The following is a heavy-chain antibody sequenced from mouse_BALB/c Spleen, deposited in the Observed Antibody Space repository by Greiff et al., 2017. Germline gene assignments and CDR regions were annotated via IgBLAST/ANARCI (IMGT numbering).Heavy chain of an antibody. Sequence: VMLVESGPELVKPGASVKISCKASGYAFSSYWMNWVKQRPGQGLEWIGRIYPGDGDTNYNWKFKGKATLTADKSSSTAYMQLSILTSVDSAVYFCARSLVSYAMDYWGQGTSVTVSS. CDR2: IYPGDGDT. CDR1: GYAFSSYW. D-gene: IGHD6-2*01. CDR3: ARSLVSYAMDY. V-gene: IGHV1-82*01. J-gene: IGHJ4*01.